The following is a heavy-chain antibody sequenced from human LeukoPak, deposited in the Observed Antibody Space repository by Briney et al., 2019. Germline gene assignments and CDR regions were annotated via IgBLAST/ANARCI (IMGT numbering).Heavy chain of an antibody. CDR1: GYSFNSHH. CDR3: ARDSGNFHYDMDV. D-gene: IGHD3-10*01. CDR2: KFSHDGTT. V-gene: IGHV1-46*02. J-gene: IGHJ6*02. Sequence: VASVKVSCKTSGYSFNSHHVHWVRQAPGQGLEWMGVKFSHDGTTSYTQNFQGRLTMTRDTSTSTVYMELSSLRSEGTAVYYCARDSGNFHYDMDVWGQGTTVIVSS.